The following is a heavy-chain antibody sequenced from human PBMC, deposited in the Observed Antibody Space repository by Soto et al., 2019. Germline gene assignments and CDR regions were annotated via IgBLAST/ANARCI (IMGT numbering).Heavy chain of an antibody. D-gene: IGHD1-7*01. Sequence: PSETLSLTCAVYGGAFSGYYWSWIRQPPGKGLEWIGEINHSGSTNYNPSLKSRVTISVDTSKNQLSLKLSSVTAADTAVYYCARSGRITGTTLPYYYYYYGMDVWGQGTTVT. CDR2: INHSGST. V-gene: IGHV4-34*01. J-gene: IGHJ6*02. CDR3: ARSGRITGTTLPYYYYYYGMDV. CDR1: GGAFSGYY.